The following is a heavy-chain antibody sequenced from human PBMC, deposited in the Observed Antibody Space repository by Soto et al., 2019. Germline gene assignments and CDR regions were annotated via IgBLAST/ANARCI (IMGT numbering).Heavy chain of an antibody. CDR1: GFTFTSYS. Sequence: PGWSLRLACAASGFTFTSYSMNWGRQAPGKGLEWVSSISSSSSSYIYYADSVKGRFTISRDNAKNSLYLQMNSLRAEDTAVYYCARHLSDHYYYYGMDGWGQGTTVTVSS. D-gene: IGHD1-26*01. CDR3: ARHLSDHYYYYGMDG. V-gene: IGHV3-21*01. CDR2: ISSSSSSYI. J-gene: IGHJ6*02.